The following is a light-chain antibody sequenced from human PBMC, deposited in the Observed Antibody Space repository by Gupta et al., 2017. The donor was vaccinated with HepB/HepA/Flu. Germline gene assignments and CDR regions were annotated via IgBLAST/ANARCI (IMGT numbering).Light chain of an antibody. J-gene: IGKJ4*01. CDR1: QSLSTY. Sequence: EIVFTQSPATLSLSPGERATLSCRASQSLSTYLAWYQQKPGQAPRLLIYGASNRATGIPARFSGSGSGTEFTLTISSLEPEDFAVYSCQQYESWPLTFGGGTKVEIK. CDR2: GAS. V-gene: IGKV3-11*01. CDR3: QQYESWPLT.